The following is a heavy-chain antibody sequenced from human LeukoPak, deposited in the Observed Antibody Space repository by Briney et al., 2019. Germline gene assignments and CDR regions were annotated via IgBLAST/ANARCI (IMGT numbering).Heavy chain of an antibody. J-gene: IGHJ4*02. CDR1: GYSISSGSY. CDR2: IYHSGNT. CDR3: ARVTGYMTEDYFDY. V-gene: IGHV4-38-2*02. D-gene: IGHD6-13*01. Sequence: SETLSLTCTVSGYSISSGSYWGWIRQPPGKGLQWIATIYHSGNTYYNPSLKSRVTISVDTSKNQFSLKLSSVTAADTAVYYCARVTGYMTEDYFDYWGQGTLITVSS.